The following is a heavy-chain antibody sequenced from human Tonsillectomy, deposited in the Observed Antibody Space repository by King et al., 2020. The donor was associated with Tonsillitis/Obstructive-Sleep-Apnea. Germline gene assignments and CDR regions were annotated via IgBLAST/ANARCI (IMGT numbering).Heavy chain of an antibody. CDR1: GYSFSRYW. CDR3: ARPVGVAGTGFYFDY. J-gene: IGHJ4*02. Sequence: VQLVESGAEVKKPGESLKISCQGSGYSFSRYWIGWVRQMPGKGLEWMGIIYPDDSDTEYSPSFQGQVSISADKSINTAYLQWSSLMASDTAIYYCARPVGVAGTGFYFDYWGQGTLVTVSS. D-gene: IGHD6-19*01. V-gene: IGHV5-51*03. CDR2: IYPDDSDT.